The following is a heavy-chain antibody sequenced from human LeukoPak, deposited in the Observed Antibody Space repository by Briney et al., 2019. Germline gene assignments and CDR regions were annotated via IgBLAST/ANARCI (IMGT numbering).Heavy chain of an antibody. D-gene: IGHD3-10*01. Sequence: GKSLRLSCAASGFTFSNYAMHWVRQAPGKGLEWVSLISSGGTYEYYADSVKGRFTISRDNSKNTLYPQLNSLRAEDTAVYYCARDSTYYYDSGSSGPHYFDNWGQGTLVTVSS. CDR3: ARDSTYYYDSGSSGPHYFDN. CDR2: ISSGGTYE. V-gene: IGHV3-30*01. CDR1: GFTFSNYA. J-gene: IGHJ4*02.